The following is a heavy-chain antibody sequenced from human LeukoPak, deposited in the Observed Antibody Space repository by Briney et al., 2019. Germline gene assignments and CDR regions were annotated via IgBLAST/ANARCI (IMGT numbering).Heavy chain of an antibody. CDR3: AELGITMIGGV. J-gene: IGHJ6*04. CDR1: GFPFSTFW. Sequence: GGSLRLSCAVSGFPFSTFWMSWVRQAPGKGLEWVANINQDGSEKYYVDSVRGRFAISRDNAKNSLYLQMNSLRAEDTAVYYCAELGITMIGGVWGKGTTVTISS. D-gene: IGHD3-10*02. CDR2: INQDGSEK. V-gene: IGHV3-7*01.